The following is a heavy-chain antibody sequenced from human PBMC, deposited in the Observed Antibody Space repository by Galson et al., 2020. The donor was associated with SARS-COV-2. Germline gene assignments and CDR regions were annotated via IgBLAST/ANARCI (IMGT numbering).Heavy chain of an antibody. CDR1: GFTFSSYW. CDR2: INSDGSST. D-gene: IGHD1-7*01. Sequence: LSLTCAASGFTFSSYWMHWVRQAPGKGLVWVSRINSDGSSTSYADSVKGRFTISRDNAKNTLYLQMNSLRAEDTAVYYCARVGVELRRGAFDIWGQGTMVTVSS. V-gene: IGHV3-74*01. CDR3: ARVGVELRRGAFDI. J-gene: IGHJ3*02.